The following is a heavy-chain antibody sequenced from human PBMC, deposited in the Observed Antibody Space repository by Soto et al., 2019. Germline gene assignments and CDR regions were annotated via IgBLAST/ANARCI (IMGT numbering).Heavy chain of an antibody. V-gene: IGHV3-33*01. CDR3: ARDRWQWLAVWWFDP. D-gene: IGHD6-19*01. CDR1: GFTFSSYG. J-gene: IGHJ5*02. CDR2: IWYDGSNK. Sequence: GGSLRLSCAASGFTFSSYGMHWVRQAPGKGLEWVAVIWYDGSNKYYADSVKGRFTISRDNSKNTLYLQMNSLRAEDTAVYYCARDRWQWLAVWWFDPWGQGTLVTVSS.